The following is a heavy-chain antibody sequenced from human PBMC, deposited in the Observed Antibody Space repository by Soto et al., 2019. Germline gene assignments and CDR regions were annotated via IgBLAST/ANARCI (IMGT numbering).Heavy chain of an antibody. D-gene: IGHD3-22*01. CDR3: TRPRRDYYYDSSGYS. V-gene: IGHV3-73*01. CDR1: GVTFSGSA. Sequence: GGSLRLSCAASGVTFSGSAMHWVRQASGKGLEWVGRIRSKANSYATAYAASVKGRFTISRDDSKNTAYLQMNSLKTEDTAVYYCTRPRRDYYYDSSGYSWGQGTLVTVSS. CDR2: IRSKANSYAT. J-gene: IGHJ5*02.